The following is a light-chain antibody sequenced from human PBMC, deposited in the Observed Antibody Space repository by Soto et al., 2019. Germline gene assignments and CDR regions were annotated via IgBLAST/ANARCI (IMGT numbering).Light chain of an antibody. V-gene: IGKV1-5*01. CDR2: HAS. Sequence: IQITHSASTLPAYVKDRVTITCRASQSISNWLAWHQQKPGTAPKVLIYHASNLQSGVPSRFSGSGSGTEITLTISSLQPDDFATYYGQQYNSYSFCQGTKVDIK. CDR1: QSISNW. CDR3: QQYNSYS. J-gene: IGKJ1*01.